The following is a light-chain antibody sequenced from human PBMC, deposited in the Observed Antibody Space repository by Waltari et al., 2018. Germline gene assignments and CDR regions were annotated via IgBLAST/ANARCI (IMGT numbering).Light chain of an antibody. CDR2: SAS. V-gene: IGKV3-11*01. J-gene: IGKJ1*01. Sequence: EILLTQSPAILSLSPGERATLSCRASRSVNSNLAWYQHKPGHAPRLLIYSASNRATGVPDRFSGSGSGTDFTLTISSLEPEDFAVYYCQQRNNWPPWTFGQGT. CDR1: RSVNSN. CDR3: QQRNNWPPWT.